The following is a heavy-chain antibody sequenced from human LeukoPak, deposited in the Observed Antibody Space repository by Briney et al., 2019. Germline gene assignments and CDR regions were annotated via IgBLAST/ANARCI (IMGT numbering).Heavy chain of an antibody. J-gene: IGHJ3*02. CDR2: LSRNGSSN. CDR3: AKDLSKEQWLRDAFDI. Sequence: GGTLRLYCAASGFTFSSNTLSWVRQAPGQGLEWGSVLSRNGSSNTYADSGRGRITIYRDNSKNKLYLRMLSPRAEAASEYYCAKDLSKEQWLRDAFDIWGQGTMVTGSS. V-gene: IGHV3-23*01. CDR1: GFTFSSNT. D-gene: IGHD5-12*01.